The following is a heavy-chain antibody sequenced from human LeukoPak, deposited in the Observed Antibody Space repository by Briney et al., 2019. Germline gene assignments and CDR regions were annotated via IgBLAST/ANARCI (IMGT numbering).Heavy chain of an antibody. CDR2: LWSDGIKK. CDR3: VRGDYDSGSYDY. Sequence: PGGSLRLSCAASGFIFSDYGMHWVREVPGKGLEWVAVLWSDGIKKFYGDSVKGRFSISRDTSENTLYLQMNSLRAEDTAVYYCVRGDYDSGSYDYWGQGTLVTVSS. D-gene: IGHD3-10*01. J-gene: IGHJ4*02. CDR1: GFIFSDYG. V-gene: IGHV3-33*01.